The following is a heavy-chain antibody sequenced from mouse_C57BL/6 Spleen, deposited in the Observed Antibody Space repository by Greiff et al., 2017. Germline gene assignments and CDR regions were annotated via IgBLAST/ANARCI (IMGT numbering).Heavy chain of an antibody. V-gene: IGHV2-2*01. J-gene: IGHJ3*01. CDR2: IGSGGST. D-gene: IGHD3-2*02. CDR1: GFSLTSYG. Sequence: QVQLKESGPGLVQPSQSLSITCTASGFSLTSYGVHWVRQSPGKGLEWLGVIGSGGSTDYNAAFISRLSISKDNSTSQVFFIMNSLQADDTAIYYCARNTAQATWFAYWGQGTLVTVSA. CDR3: ARNTAQATWFAY.